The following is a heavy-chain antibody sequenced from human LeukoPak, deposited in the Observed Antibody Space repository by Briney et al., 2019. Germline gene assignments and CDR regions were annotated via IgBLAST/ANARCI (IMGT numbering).Heavy chain of an antibody. D-gene: IGHD2/OR15-2a*01. Sequence: SETLSLTCTVSGGSISSYYWSWIRQPAGKGLEWIGRIYTSGSTNYNPSLKSRVFISVDTSKNQFSLKVTSVTAADTAVYYCVKIRPGAVLQNWFDPWGQGTLVTVSS. V-gene: IGHV4-4*07. CDR3: VKIRPGAVLQNWFDP. J-gene: IGHJ5*02. CDR2: IYTSGST. CDR1: GGSISSYY.